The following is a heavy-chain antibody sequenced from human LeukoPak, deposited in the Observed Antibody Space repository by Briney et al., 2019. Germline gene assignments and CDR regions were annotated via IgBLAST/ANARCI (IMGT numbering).Heavy chain of an antibody. D-gene: IGHD1-26*01. CDR3: ARDLSATARAYDY. J-gene: IGHJ4*02. V-gene: IGHV3-21*01. CDR1: GFILSDYN. Sequence: SGGSLRLSCAASGFILSDYNMNWVRQAPGKGLQRVSFIAISATYITYADSVKGRFTISRDNAKNSLYLQMNSLRAEDTAVYYCARDLSATARAYDYWGQGTLVTVSS. CDR2: IAISATYI.